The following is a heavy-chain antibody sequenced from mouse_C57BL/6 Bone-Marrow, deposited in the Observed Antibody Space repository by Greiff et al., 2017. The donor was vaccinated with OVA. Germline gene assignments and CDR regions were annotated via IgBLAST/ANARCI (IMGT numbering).Heavy chain of an antibody. J-gene: IGHJ3*01. V-gene: IGHV14-1*01. CDR2: IDPEDGDT. CDR3: TTGGPDFAY. Sequence: EVQLQQSGAELVRPGASVKLSCTASGFNINDYYMHWVKQRPEQGLEWIGRIDPEDGDTEYAPKFQGKATMTADKSSNTAYLQLSSLTSEDTAVYYCTTGGPDFAYWGQGTLVTVSA. CDR1: GFNINDYY.